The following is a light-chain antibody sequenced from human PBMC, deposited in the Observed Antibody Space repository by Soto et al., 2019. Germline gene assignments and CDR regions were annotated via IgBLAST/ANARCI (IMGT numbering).Light chain of an antibody. V-gene: IGKV1-5*03. Sequence: DIQMTQSPSTLSGSVGDRVTITCRASQTISSWLAWNQQKPGKAPKLLIYKASTLKSGVPSRFRGSGSGTEFTLTISSLQPDDFATYYCQHYNSYSEAFGQGTKVEL. J-gene: IGKJ1*01. CDR2: KAS. CDR1: QTISSW. CDR3: QHYNSYSEA.